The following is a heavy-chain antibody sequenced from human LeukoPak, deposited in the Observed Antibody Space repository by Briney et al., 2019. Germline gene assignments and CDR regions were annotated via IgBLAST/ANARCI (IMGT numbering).Heavy chain of an antibody. CDR3: ARDPRYGWGQTWFDP. CDR1: GYTFTGYY. V-gene: IGHV1-46*01. CDR2: INTSGGSA. D-gene: IGHD3-10*01. J-gene: IGHJ5*02. Sequence: ASVKVSCKASGYTFTGYYMPWVRQAPGQGLEWMGIINTSGGSANYAPKLQDRVTMTRDTSTRTVYMELSSLRSEDTAVYYCARDPRYGWGQTWFDPWGQGTLVTVSS.